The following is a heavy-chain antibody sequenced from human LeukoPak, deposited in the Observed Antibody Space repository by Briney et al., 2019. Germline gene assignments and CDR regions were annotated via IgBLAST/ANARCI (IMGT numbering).Heavy chain of an antibody. Sequence: PSETLSLTCTVSGGSISSYYWSWIRQPPGKGLEWIGYIFYSGSTNYNPSLKSRVTISLDTSKNQFSLKLSSVTAADTAVYYCARVNDFWSGYYTGKGPSFDYWGQGTLVTVSS. CDR3: ARVNDFWSGYYTGKGPSFDY. D-gene: IGHD3-3*01. CDR2: IFYSGST. CDR1: GGSISSYY. J-gene: IGHJ4*02. V-gene: IGHV4-59*01.